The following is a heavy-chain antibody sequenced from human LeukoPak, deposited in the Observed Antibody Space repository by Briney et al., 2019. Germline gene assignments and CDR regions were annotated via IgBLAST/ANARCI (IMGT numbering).Heavy chain of an antibody. CDR2: ISASSRYI. CDR3: APLGVLISGYRAFDI. J-gene: IGHJ3*02. CDR1: GFTFSSYT. D-gene: IGHD3-3*01. Sequence: GGSLRLSCAASGFTFSSYTMNWVRQAPGKGLEWVSSISASSRYIYYADSVKGRFTISRDNAKTSLYLQMNSLRAEDTAVYYCAPLGVLISGYRAFDIWGQGTMVAVSS. V-gene: IGHV3-21*01.